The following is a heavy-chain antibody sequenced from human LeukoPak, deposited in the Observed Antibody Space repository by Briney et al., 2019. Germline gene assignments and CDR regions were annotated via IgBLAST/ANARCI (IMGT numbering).Heavy chain of an antibody. CDR1: GFTFSGYS. CDR3: AKDRYSSGLNDY. CDR2: ISGSGGST. Sequence: GGSLRLSCTASGFTFSGYSMNWIRQAPGKGLEWVSAISGSGGSTYYADSVKGRFTISRDNSKNTLYLQMNSLRAEDTAVYYCAKDRYSSGLNDYWGQGTLVTVSS. J-gene: IGHJ4*02. V-gene: IGHV3-23*01. D-gene: IGHD6-19*01.